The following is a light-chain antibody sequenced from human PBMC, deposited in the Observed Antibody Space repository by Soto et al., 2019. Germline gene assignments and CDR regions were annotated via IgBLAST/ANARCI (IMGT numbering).Light chain of an antibody. Sequence: QSVLTQPASVSGSPGQSITISCTGSTSAVGAYNYVSWYKHHPGQAPQLMIYEVSNRPSGVSNRFSGSKSGNTASLTISGLQADDEGDYYCSSKTSSSSPFVFGTGTKVTVL. CDR3: SSKTSSSSPFV. CDR2: EVS. J-gene: IGLJ1*01. V-gene: IGLV2-14*01. CDR1: TSAVGAYNY.